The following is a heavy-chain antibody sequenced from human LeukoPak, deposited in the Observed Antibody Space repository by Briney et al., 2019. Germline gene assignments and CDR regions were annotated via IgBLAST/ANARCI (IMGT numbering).Heavy chain of an antibody. V-gene: IGHV4-30-2*01. Sequence: SETLSLTCTVSGGSISSGGYYWSWIRQPPGKGLEWIGYIYHSGSTYYNPSLKSRVTISVDRSKNQFSLKLSSVTAADTAVYYCARAHTYYYDSSGYPDFDYWGQGTLVTVSS. J-gene: IGHJ4*02. CDR1: GGSISSGGYY. CDR3: ARAHTYYYDSSGYPDFDY. D-gene: IGHD3-22*01. CDR2: IYHSGST.